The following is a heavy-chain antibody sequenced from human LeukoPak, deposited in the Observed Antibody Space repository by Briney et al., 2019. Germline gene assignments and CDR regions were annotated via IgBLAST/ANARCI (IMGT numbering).Heavy chain of an antibody. J-gene: IGHJ4*02. CDR1: GYSFTGYY. Sequence: ASVKVSCKASGYSFTGYYIHWVRQAPGQGLERMGWINPNSGGTNYAEKFQGRVTVTRDTSISTAYMDLSRLRSDDTAVFYCARGELLKGYEYWGQGTPVTVSS. D-gene: IGHD2-15*01. V-gene: IGHV1-2*02. CDR3: ARGELLKGYEY. CDR2: INPNSGGT.